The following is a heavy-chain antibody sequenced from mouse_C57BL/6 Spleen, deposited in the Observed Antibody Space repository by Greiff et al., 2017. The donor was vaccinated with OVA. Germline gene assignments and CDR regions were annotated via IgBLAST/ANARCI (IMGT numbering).Heavy chain of an antibody. D-gene: IGHD1-1*02. J-gene: IGHJ3*01. V-gene: IGHV5-17*01. Sequence: EVKVVESGGGLVKPGGSLKLSCAASGFTFSDYGMHWVRQAPEKGLEWVAYISSGSSTIYYADTVKGRFTISRDNAKNTLFLPMTSLRSEDTAMDYCARGGDYPFAYWGKGTLVTVSA. CDR2: ISSGSSTI. CDR1: GFTFSDYG. CDR3: ARGGDYPFAY.